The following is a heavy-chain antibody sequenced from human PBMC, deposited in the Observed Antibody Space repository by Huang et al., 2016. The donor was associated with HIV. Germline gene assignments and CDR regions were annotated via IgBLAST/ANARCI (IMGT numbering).Heavy chain of an antibody. CDR2: IYYRWST. Sequence: QVQLQESGPGLVKPSETLSLTCTVSGGSISSHYWSWIRQPPGKGLEWIGSIYYRWSTNYNPSLKSRVTISVDTSKNQFSLKLSSVTAADTAVYYCARDTMVRGFDYWGQGTLVTVSS. V-gene: IGHV4-59*11. CDR1: GGSISSHY. J-gene: IGHJ4*02. D-gene: IGHD3-10*01. CDR3: ARDTMVRGFDY.